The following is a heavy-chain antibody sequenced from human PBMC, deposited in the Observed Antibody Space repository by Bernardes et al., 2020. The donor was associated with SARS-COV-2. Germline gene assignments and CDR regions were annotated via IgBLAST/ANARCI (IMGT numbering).Heavy chain of an antibody. CDR1: GYPLNELS. V-gene: IGHV1-24*01. CDR2: FDAEDGET. D-gene: IGHD2-15*01. J-gene: IGHJ4*02. Sequence: ASVKVSCKVSGYPLNELSMHWVRQAPGKGLEWIGGFDAEDGETMFGQKFQGRVTMSEDTGTDTVYMELSSLRSDDTAVYYCATDTNTGWLDYWGRGTLVTVYS. CDR3: ATDTNTGWLDY.